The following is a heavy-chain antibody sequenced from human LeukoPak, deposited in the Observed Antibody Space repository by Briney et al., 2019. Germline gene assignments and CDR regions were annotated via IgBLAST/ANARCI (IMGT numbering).Heavy chain of an antibody. Sequence: GGSLRLSCAASGFTFSSYAMSWVRQAPGKGLEWVSYISSSGSTIYYADSVKGRFTISRDNAKNSLYLQMNSLRAEDTAVYYCASPNNYYDIPGAFDYWGQGTLVTVSS. CDR3: ASPNNYYDIPGAFDY. J-gene: IGHJ4*02. CDR1: GFTFSSYA. V-gene: IGHV3-48*03. CDR2: ISSSGSTI. D-gene: IGHD3-22*01.